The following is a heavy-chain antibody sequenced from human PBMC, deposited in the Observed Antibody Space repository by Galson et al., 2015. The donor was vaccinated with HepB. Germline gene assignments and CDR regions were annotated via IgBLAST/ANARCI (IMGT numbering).Heavy chain of an antibody. V-gene: IGHV4-4*02. CDR2: IYDSGST. Sequence: TLSLTCAVSGGAISSSKWWSWVRQPPGKGLEWIGEIYDSGSTNYNPSLKSRVTMSVDQARNQFSLRLTSVIAADTAVYYRARAGLRFFDWLQTDSFDIWGQGTLVIVSS. CDR1: GGAISSSKW. D-gene: IGHD3-3*01. CDR3: ARAGLRFFDWLQTDSFDI. J-gene: IGHJ3*02.